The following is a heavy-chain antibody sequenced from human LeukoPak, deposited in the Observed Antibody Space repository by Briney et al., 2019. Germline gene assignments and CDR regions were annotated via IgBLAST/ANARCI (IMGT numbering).Heavy chain of an antibody. J-gene: IGHJ5*02. V-gene: IGHV7-4-1*02. Sequence: ASVKVSCKASGYTFSSYAMNWVRQAHGQGLGWMGWINTNTGNPTYAQGFTGRFVFSLDTSVSTAYLQISSLKAEDTAVYYCARDSTSWYPWGQGTLVTVSS. CDR1: GYTFSSYA. D-gene: IGHD6-13*01. CDR3: ARDSTSWYP. CDR2: INTNTGNP.